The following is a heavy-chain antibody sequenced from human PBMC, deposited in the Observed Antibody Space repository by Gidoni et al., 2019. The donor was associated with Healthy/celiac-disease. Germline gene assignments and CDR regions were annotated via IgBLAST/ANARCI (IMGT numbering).Heavy chain of an antibody. Sequence: QLQLQESGPGLVKPSETLSLTCTVSGGSISSSIYYWGWIRQPPGKGLEGIGGIYYSGSTYYNPSLKSRVTISVDTSKNQFSLKLSSVTAADTAVYYCARHTGGYVWDDAFDIWGQGTMVTVSS. CDR2: IYYSGST. CDR1: GGSISSSIYY. J-gene: IGHJ3*02. CDR3: ARHTGGYVWDDAFDI. D-gene: IGHD3-16*01. V-gene: IGHV4-39*01.